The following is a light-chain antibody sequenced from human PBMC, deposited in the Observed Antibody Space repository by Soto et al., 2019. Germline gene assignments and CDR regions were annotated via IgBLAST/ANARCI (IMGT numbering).Light chain of an antibody. V-gene: IGLV3-21*04. J-gene: IGLJ2*01. CDR1: NIGSKS. CDR2: YDS. CDR3: QVWDSSSDHRV. Sequence: SYELTQPPSVSVAPGKTARITCGGNNIGSKSVHWYQQKPGQAPVLVIYYDSERPSGIPDRLSGSNSENTATLTISRVEAGDEAEYFCQVWDSSSDHRVFGGGTKLTVL.